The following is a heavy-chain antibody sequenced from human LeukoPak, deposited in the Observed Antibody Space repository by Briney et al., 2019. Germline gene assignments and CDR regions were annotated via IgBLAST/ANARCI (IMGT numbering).Heavy chain of an antibody. D-gene: IGHD1-26*01. V-gene: IGHV3-30-3*01. CDR3: ASGGSYSYYYFDR. CDR2: ISFDGSNE. CDR1: RFTFSSYA. Sequence: GGSLRLSCAASRFTFSSYAMHWVRQAPGKGLEWVAMISFDGSNEYYADSVKGRFTISRDNSMNTLSLQMISLRAEDTAVYYCASGGSYSYYYFDRWGQGTLVTVSS. J-gene: IGHJ4*02.